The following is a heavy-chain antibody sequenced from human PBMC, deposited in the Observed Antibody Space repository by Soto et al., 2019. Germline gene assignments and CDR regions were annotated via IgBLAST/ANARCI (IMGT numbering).Heavy chain of an antibody. CDR2: ISGSGGST. Sequence: PGGSLRLSCAASGFTFSSYAMSWVRQAPGKGLEWVSAISGSGGSTYYADSVKGRFTISRDNSKNTLYLQMNSLRAEDTAVYYCAKEKGYNWNYGVYFDYWGQGTLVTVSS. J-gene: IGHJ4*02. D-gene: IGHD1-7*01. V-gene: IGHV3-23*01. CDR3: AKEKGYNWNYGVYFDY. CDR1: GFTFSSYA.